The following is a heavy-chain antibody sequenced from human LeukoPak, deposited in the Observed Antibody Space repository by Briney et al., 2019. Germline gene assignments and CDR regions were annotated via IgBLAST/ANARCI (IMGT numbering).Heavy chain of an antibody. V-gene: IGHV3-23*01. CDR1: GFTFSSYA. D-gene: IGHD3-3*01. CDR2: ISGSGGST. Sequence: AGGSLRLSCAASGFTFSSYAMSWVRQAPGKGLEWVSAISGSGGSTYYAGSVKGRFTISRDNSKNTLYLQMNSLRAEDTAVYYCANQRPYYDFWSGPYHPFDYWGQGTLVTVSS. CDR3: ANQRPYYDFWSGPYHPFDY. J-gene: IGHJ4*02.